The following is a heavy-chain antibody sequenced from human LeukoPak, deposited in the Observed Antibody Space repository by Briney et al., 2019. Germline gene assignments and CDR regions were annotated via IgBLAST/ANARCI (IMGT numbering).Heavy chain of an antibody. CDR1: GFIISHYA. V-gene: IGHV3-23*01. D-gene: IGHD6-19*01. J-gene: IGHJ4*02. CDR2: IASDGDT. CDR3: TRHEQWLVDDFDY. Sequence: GGSLRLSCAASGFIISHYAMNWVRQAPGKGLEWVSSIASDGDTFYADSVKGRFTISRDISRNTLHLQMNSLKTEDTAVYYCTRHEQWLVDDFDYWGQGTLVTVSS.